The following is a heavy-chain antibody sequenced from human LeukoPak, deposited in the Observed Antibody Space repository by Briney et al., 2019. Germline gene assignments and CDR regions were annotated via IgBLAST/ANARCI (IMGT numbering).Heavy chain of an antibody. CDR3: QSDDYGNYVAEFDY. Sequence: GGSLRLSCAASGFTFSSYAMSWVRQAPGKGLEWVSAISGSGGSTYYADSVKGRFTISRDNSKNTLYLQMNSLRAEDTAVYYCQSDDYGNYVAEFDYWGQEPLVPVSS. V-gene: IGHV3-23*01. CDR2: ISGSGGST. J-gene: IGHJ4*02. CDR1: GFTFSSYA. D-gene: IGHD4-11*01.